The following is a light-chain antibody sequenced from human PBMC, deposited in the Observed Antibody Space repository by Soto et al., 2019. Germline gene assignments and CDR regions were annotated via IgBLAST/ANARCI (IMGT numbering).Light chain of an antibody. CDR1: RSNLGSNT. CDR2: SNN. CDR3: AAWDDILNGYV. V-gene: IGLV1-44*01. J-gene: IGLJ1*01. Sequence: QSVLTQPPSASGTPGQRVTISCSGSRSNLGSNTVNWYQQLPGTAPKLLIYSNNQRPSGFPDRFSGSKSGTSASLAISGLQSEDEADYYCAAWDDILNGYVFGTGTKVTVL.